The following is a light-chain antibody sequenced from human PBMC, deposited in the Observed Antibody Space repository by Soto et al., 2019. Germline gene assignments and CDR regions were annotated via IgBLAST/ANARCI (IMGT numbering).Light chain of an antibody. CDR3: LSFTTTSTPV. V-gene: IGLV2-14*01. Sequence: TQPACLSGSPGQSITISCTGTSSDIGAYDYVSWFQQHPGKAPKLMISEVNNRPSGVSNRFSGSKSGNTAYLTISGLQVEDEAEYFCLSFTTTSTPVFGTGTKVTVL. J-gene: IGLJ1*01. CDR2: EVN. CDR1: SSDIGAYDY.